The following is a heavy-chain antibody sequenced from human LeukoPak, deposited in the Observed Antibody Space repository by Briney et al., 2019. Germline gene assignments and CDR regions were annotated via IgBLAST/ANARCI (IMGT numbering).Heavy chain of an antibody. CDR1: GFTFSSYA. CDR3: ASNYGSGSYYTYYFDY. CDR2: ISGSGGST. Sequence: GGSLRLSCAASGFTFSSYAMSWVRQAPGKGLEWVSAISGSGGSTYYADSVKGRFAISRDNSKNTLYLQMNSLRAEDTAVYYCASNYGSGSYYTYYFDYWGQGTLVTVSS. D-gene: IGHD3-10*01. V-gene: IGHV3-23*01. J-gene: IGHJ4*02.